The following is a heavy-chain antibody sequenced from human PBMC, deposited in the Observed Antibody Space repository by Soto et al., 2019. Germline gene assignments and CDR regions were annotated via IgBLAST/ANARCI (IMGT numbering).Heavy chain of an antibody. Sequence: PRGSLRLSCAASGFTFSDYYMSWIRQAPGKGLEWVSYISSSGSTIYYADSVKGRFTISRDNAKNSLYLQMNSPRAEDTAVYYCSSSQLYCDSSGYPYFCGQGTLVTVSS. CDR2: ISSSGSTI. V-gene: IGHV3-11*01. CDR3: SSSQLYCDSSGYPYF. D-gene: IGHD3-22*01. CDR1: GFTFSDYY. J-gene: IGHJ4*01.